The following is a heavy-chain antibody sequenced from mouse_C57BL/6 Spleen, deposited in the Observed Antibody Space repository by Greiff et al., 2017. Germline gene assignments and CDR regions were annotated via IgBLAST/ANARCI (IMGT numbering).Heavy chain of an antibody. CDR3: AGYDGYFDV. D-gene: IGHD2-2*01. V-gene: IGHV1-81*01. CDR2: IYPRSGNT. CDR1: GYTFTSYG. J-gene: IGHJ1*03. Sequence: QVQLKQSGAELARPGASVKLSCKASGYTFTSYGISWVKQRTGQGLEWIGEIYPRSGNTYYNEKFKGKATLTADKSSSTAYMELRSLTSEDSAVYFCAGYDGYFDVWGTGTTVTVSS.